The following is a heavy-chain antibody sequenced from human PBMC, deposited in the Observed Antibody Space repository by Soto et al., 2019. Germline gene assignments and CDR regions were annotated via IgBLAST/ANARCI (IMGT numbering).Heavy chain of an antibody. D-gene: IGHD3-10*01. CDR1: GFTFSSYG. Sequence: GGSLRLSCAASGFTFSSYGMHWVRQAPGKGLEWVAVIWYDGSNKYYADSVKGRFTISRDNSKNTLYLQMNSLRAEDTAVYYCARDRSLVWFGELSDGLDVWGQGTTVTVSS. CDR3: ARDRSLVWFGELSDGLDV. CDR2: IWYDGSNK. V-gene: IGHV3-33*01. J-gene: IGHJ6*02.